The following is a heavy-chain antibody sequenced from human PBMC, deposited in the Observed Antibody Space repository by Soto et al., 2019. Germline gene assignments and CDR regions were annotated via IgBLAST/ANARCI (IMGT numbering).Heavy chain of an antibody. D-gene: IGHD3-22*01. CDR3: AKGPRITMIVVVMYYFDY. V-gene: IGHV3-23*01. CDR1: GFTFSSYA. Sequence: GGSLRLSCAASGFTFSSYAMSWVRQAPGKGLEWVSAISGSGGSTYYADSVKGRFTISRDNSKNTLYLQMNSLRAEDTAVYYCAKGPRITMIVVVMYYFDYWGQGTLVTVSS. J-gene: IGHJ4*02. CDR2: ISGSGGST.